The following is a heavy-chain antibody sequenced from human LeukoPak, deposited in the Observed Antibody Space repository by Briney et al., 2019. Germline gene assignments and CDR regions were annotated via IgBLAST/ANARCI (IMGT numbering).Heavy chain of an antibody. J-gene: IGHJ4*02. Sequence: GGSLRLSCAASGFTFDDYGMSWVRQAPGKGLEWVSGINWNGGSTGYADSVKGRFTISRDNAKNSLYLPMNSLRAEDTALYYCARVRVWAAAGYLDYWGQGTLVTVSS. CDR2: INWNGGST. V-gene: IGHV3-20*04. CDR1: GFTFDDYG. D-gene: IGHD6-13*01. CDR3: ARVRVWAAAGYLDY.